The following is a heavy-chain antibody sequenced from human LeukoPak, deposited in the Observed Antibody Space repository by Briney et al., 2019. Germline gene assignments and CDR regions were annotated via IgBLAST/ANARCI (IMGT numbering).Heavy chain of an antibody. CDR2: INHRGST. CDR1: GGSFSDYY. J-gene: IGHJ4*02. D-gene: IGHD2-2*01. Sequence: PSETLSLTCAVFGGSFSDYYWSWIRQPPGKGLEWIGEINHRGSTNYNPSLQSRVTISVDTSKNQFSLKLSSVTAADTAVYYCARVWRYCSSTSCPGPLDYWGQGTLVTVSS. CDR3: ARVWRYCSSTSCPGPLDY. V-gene: IGHV4-34*01.